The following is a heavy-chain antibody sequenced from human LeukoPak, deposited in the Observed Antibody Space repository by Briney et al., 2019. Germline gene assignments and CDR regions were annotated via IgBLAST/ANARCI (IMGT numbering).Heavy chain of an antibody. CDR1: GYSFTSYW. D-gene: IGHD3-3*01. CDR2: IYPGDSDT. J-gene: IGHJ4*02. V-gene: IGHV5-51*01. Sequence: GESLKISCKGSGYSFTSYWICWVRQMSGKGLGWMGIIYPGDSDTRYSPSFQGQVTISADKSISTGYLQWSSLKASDTAMYYCARGSEWLLIDYWGQGTLVTVSS. CDR3: ARGSEWLLIDY.